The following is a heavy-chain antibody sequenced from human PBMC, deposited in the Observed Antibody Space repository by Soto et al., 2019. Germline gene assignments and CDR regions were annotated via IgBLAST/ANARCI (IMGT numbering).Heavy chain of an antibody. D-gene: IGHD1-26*01. CDR2: ISYDGSNT. CDR3: AKGAGDRLSLGMDV. CDR1: GFSISDYG. V-gene: IGHV3-30*18. J-gene: IGHJ6*02. Sequence: PGGSLRLCCAASGFSISDYGMGWVRQAPGKGLEWVALISYDGSNTYYADSVKGRFTISRDNSKDTLFLQMTGLRREDTAVYYCAKGAGDRLSLGMDVWGQGTTVTVSS.